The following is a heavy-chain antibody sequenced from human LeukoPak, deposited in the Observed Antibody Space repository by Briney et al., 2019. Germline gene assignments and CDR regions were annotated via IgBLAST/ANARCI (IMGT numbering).Heavy chain of an antibody. CDR3: ARDRGYSSGWYDVYYYMDV. CDR1: GGSISSSGDY. J-gene: IGHJ6*03. CDR2: IYYVGST. V-gene: IGHV4-39*07. D-gene: IGHD6-19*01. Sequence: SETLSLTCTVSGGSISSSGDYWGWIRQPAGKGREWIGNIYYVGSTYYNPSLSSRVTISVDTSKNQFSLKLSSVTAADTAVYYCARDRGYSSGWYDVYYYMDVWGKGTTVTISS.